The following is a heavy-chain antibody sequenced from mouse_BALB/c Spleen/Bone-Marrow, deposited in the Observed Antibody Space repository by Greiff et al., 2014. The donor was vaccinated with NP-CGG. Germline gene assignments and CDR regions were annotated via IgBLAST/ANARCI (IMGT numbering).Heavy chain of an antibody. D-gene: IGHD1-1*01. CDR2: ISNGGGST. V-gene: IGHV5-12-2*01. CDR3: ARHGGSRGYYFDY. Sequence: EVQLVESGGGLVQPGGSLKLSCAASGFTFSSYTMSWVRQTPEKRLEWVAYISNGGGSTYYPDTVKGRFTISRYNAKNTLYLQMSSLKSEDTAMYYCARHGGSRGYYFDYWGQGTTLTVSS. J-gene: IGHJ2*01. CDR1: GFTFSSYT.